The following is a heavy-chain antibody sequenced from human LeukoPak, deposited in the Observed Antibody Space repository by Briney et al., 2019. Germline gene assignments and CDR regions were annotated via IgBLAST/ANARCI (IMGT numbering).Heavy chain of an antibody. D-gene: IGHD6-13*01. V-gene: IGHV3-30*18. CDR1: GFTFSSYG. Sequence: GRSLRLSCAASGFTFSSYGMHWVRQAPGKGLEWVAVISYDGSNKYYADSVKGRFTISRDNSKNTPYLQMNSLRAEDTAVYYCAKDPGYPEWGQGTLVTVSS. CDR2: ISYDGSNK. J-gene: IGHJ4*02. CDR3: AKDPGYPE.